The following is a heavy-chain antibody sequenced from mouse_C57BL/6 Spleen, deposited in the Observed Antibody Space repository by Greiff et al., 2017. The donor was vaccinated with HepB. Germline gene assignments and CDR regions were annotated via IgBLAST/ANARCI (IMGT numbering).Heavy chain of an antibody. Sequence: EVQLVESGGGLVQPGGSLSLSCAASGFTFTDYYMSWVRQPPGKALEWLGFIRNKANGYTTEYSASVKGRFTISRDNSQSILYLQMNALRAEDSATYYCARYPWDDAYWGQGTLVTVSA. D-gene: IGHD4-1*01. J-gene: IGHJ3*01. CDR3: ARYPWDDAY. CDR1: GFTFTDYY. V-gene: IGHV7-3*01. CDR2: IRNKANGYTT.